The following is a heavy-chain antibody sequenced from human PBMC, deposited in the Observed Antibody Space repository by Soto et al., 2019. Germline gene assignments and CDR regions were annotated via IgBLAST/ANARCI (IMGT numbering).Heavy chain of an antibody. J-gene: IGHJ4*02. Sequence: NPSETLSLTCTVSGGSISSGDYYWSWIRQPPGKGLEWIGYIYYSGSTYYNPSLKSRVTISVDTSKNQFSLKLSSVTAADTAVYYCARGGSMRHFDYWGQGTLVTVSS. V-gene: IGHV4-30-4*01. CDR3: ARGGSMRHFDY. D-gene: IGHD3-16*01. CDR1: GGSISSGDYY. CDR2: IYYSGST.